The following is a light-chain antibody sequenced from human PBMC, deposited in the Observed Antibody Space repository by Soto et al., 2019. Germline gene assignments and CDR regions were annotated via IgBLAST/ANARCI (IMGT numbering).Light chain of an antibody. Sequence: QSALTQPASVSGSPGQSITISFTGTSSDVGGYNYVSWYQQHPGKAPKLMIYEVSNRPSGVSNRFSGSKSGNTASLTISGLQAEDEADYYCSSYTISSTRVFGGGTQVTVL. V-gene: IGLV2-14*01. CDR1: SSDVGGYNY. CDR3: SSYTISSTRV. CDR2: EVS. J-gene: IGLJ3*02.